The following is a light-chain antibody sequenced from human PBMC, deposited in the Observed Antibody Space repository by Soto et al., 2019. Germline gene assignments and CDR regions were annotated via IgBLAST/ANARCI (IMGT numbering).Light chain of an antibody. CDR3: SSYASGSTFYV. Sequence: QSALTQPASVSGSPGQSITISCTGTSSDVGGYNYVSWYQQHPGKAPKLIIYDVSNRTSGISNRFSGSKSGNTASLTISGLQAEDEANYYCSSYASGSTFYVFGTGTKLTVL. CDR2: DVS. J-gene: IGLJ1*01. CDR1: SSDVGGYNY. V-gene: IGLV2-14*01.